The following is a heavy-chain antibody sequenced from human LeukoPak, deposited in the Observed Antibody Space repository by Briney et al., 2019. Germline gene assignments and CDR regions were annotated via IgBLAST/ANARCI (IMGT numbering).Heavy chain of an antibody. D-gene: IGHD2-15*01. V-gene: IGHV4-39*01. CDR3: ARQGEDYSSFDY. CDR2: IYYSGST. CDR1: GGFISSSSYY. J-gene: IGHJ4*02. Sequence: PSETLSLTCIVSGGFISSSSYYWGWIRQPPGKGLEYIGSIYYSGSTYYNPSLKSRLTISVDTSKNQFSLKLSSVTAADTAVYYCARQGEDYSSFDYWGQGTLVTVSS.